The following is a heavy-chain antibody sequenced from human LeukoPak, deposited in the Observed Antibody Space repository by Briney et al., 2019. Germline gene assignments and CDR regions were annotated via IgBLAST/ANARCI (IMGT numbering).Heavy chain of an antibody. CDR2: INHSGST. CDR1: GGSFSGYY. V-gene: IGHV4-34*01. D-gene: IGHD5-18*01. Sequence: SETLSLTCAVYGGSFSGYYWSWIRQPPGKGLEWIGEINHSGSTNYNPSLKSRVTISVDTSKNQFSLKLSSVTAADTAVYYCATTVDTAMVTEENWGQRTLVTVSS. J-gene: IGHJ4*02. CDR3: ATTVDTAMVTEEN.